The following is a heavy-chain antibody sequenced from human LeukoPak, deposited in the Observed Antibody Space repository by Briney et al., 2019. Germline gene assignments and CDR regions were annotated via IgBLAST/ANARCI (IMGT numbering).Heavy chain of an antibody. CDR1: GGSISSGSYF. Sequence: ASQTLSLTCTVSGGSISSGSYFWSWIRQPAGKGLEWIGRIYTNGGPSYNPSLKSRITISPDTSKNQFSLKLSSVTAADTAVYYCARDGPGIAAAAPRYWGQGTLVTVSS. V-gene: IGHV4-61*02. CDR2: IYTNGGP. CDR3: ARDGPGIAAAAPRY. D-gene: IGHD6-13*01. J-gene: IGHJ4*02.